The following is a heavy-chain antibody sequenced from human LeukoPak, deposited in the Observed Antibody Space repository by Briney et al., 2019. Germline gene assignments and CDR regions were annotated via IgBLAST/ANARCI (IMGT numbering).Heavy chain of an antibody. CDR2: IDWDDDK. CDR3: ARDALHCSSTSCYSTIDY. V-gene: IGHV2-70*04. J-gene: IGHJ4*02. Sequence: SGPALVKPTQTLTLTCTFSGFSLSTSGMRVSWIRQPPGKALEWLARIDWDDDKFYSTSLKTRLTISKDTSKNQVVLTMTNMDPVDTATYYCARDALHCSSTSCYSTIDYWGQGTLVTVSS. D-gene: IGHD2-2*01. CDR1: GFSLSTSGMR.